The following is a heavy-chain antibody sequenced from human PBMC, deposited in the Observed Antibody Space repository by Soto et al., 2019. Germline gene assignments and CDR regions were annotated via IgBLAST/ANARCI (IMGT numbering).Heavy chain of an antibody. CDR2: INPSGGST. V-gene: IGHV1-46*01. CDR3: ARDGGIVVVVAAPGDFDI. J-gene: IGHJ3*02. D-gene: IGHD2-15*01. Sequence: GASVKVSCKASGYTSTSYYMHWVRQAPGQGLEWMGIINPSGGSTSYAQKFQGRVTMTRDTSTSTVYMELSSLRSEDTAVYYCARDGGIVVVVAAPGDFDIWGQGTMVTVSS. CDR1: GYTSTSYY.